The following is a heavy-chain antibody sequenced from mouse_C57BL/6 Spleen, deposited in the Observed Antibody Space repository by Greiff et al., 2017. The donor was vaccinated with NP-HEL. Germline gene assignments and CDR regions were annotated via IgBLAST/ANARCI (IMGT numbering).Heavy chain of an antibody. Sequence: VQLLQSVAELVRPGASVKLSCTASGFNIKNTYMHWVQQRPEQGLEWIGRIDPANGNTKYASKFLGKATIAADTYSNTTYLQLSSLTSEDTAMYYCARWGNLFAYWGQGTLVTVSA. CDR3: ARWGNLFAY. V-gene: IGHV14-3*01. J-gene: IGHJ3*01. D-gene: IGHD2-1*01. CDR1: GFNIKNTY. CDR2: IDPANGNT.